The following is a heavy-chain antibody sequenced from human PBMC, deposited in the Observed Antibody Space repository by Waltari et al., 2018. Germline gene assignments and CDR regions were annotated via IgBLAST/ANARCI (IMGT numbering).Heavy chain of an antibody. CDR1: GDSMSSTDW. CDR3: ARDRGRGIYLDT. D-gene: IGHD2-15*01. Sequence: QLQLQESGPGLVKPSGTLSLRCTVSGDSMSSTDWWSWFRQSPQKGLAWIGQVQYTGRSNYNPSFASRVTVSIDTSNNQFTRKLTSATAADTAMYYCARDRGRGIYLDTWGPGMQVTVSP. J-gene: IGHJ5*02. CDR2: VQYTGRS. V-gene: IGHV4-4*02.